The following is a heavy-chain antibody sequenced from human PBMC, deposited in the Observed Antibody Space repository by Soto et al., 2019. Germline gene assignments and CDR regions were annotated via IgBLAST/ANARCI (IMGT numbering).Heavy chain of an antibody. J-gene: IGHJ6*02. D-gene: IGHD3-9*01. V-gene: IGHV4-34*01. CDR1: GGSFSGYY. CDR3: ARGRSRYFDWLPYYYYGMDV. Sequence: SETLSLTCAVYGGSFSGYYWSWIRQPPGKGLEWIGEINHSGSTNYNPSLKSRVTISVDTSKNQFSLKLSSVTAADTAVYYCARGRSRYFDWLPYYYYGMDVWGQGTTVTVSS. CDR2: INHSGST.